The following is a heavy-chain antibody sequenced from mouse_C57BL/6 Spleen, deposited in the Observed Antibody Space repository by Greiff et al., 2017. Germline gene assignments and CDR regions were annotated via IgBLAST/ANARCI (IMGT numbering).Heavy chain of an antibody. Sequence: EVQLVESGGGLVKPGGSLKLSCAASGFTFSSYAMSWVRQTPEKRLEWVATISDGGSYTYYPDNVKGRFTISRDNAKNNLYLQMSHLKSEDTAMYYCARGYDYDPLFDYWGQGTTLTVSS. D-gene: IGHD2-4*01. V-gene: IGHV5-4*01. CDR1: GFTFSSYA. CDR2: ISDGGSYT. CDR3: ARGYDYDPLFDY. J-gene: IGHJ2*01.